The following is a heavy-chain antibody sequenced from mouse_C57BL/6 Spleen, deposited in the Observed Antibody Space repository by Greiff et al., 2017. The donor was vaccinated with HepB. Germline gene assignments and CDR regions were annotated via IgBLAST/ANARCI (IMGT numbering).Heavy chain of an antibody. CDR3: ARGGGYSNYVNWYFDV. V-gene: IGHV5-4*01. J-gene: IGHJ1*03. D-gene: IGHD2-5*01. CDR1: GFTFSSYA. CDR2: ISDGGSYT. Sequence: EVQLVESGGGLVKPGGSLKLSCAASGFTFSSYAMSWVRQTPEKRLEWVATISDGGSYTYYPDNVKGRFTISRDNAKNNLYLQMSHLKSEDTAMYYCARGGGYSNYVNWYFDVWGTGTTVTVSS.